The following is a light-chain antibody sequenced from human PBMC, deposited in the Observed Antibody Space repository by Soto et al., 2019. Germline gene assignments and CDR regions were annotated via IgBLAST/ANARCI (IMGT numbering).Light chain of an antibody. V-gene: IGKV3-20*01. Sequence: EIVLTQSPGTLSLSPGERATLSRRASQLVYSSLLAWYQQKPGQAPRXXIYGASSRETGIPDRFSGSGSGTECTLSISRLEVEDFGVDHCQQYGNATITFGQGTRLEIK. CDR2: GAS. J-gene: IGKJ5*01. CDR3: QQYGNATIT. CDR1: QLVYSSL.